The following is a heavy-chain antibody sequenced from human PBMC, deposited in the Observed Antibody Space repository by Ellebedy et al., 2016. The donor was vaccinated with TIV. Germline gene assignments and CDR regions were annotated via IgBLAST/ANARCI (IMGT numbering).Heavy chain of an antibody. CDR1: GFIFSNYE. D-gene: IGHD6-13*01. CDR3: ARLTPAGRDY. Sequence: GESLKISCVASGFIFSNYEMNWVRQAPGKGLEWVSYISSGGSTIYYADSVKGRFTISRDNAKNSLYLQMNSLRAEDTAVYYCARLTPAGRDYWGQGTVVTVSS. V-gene: IGHV3-48*03. J-gene: IGHJ4*02. CDR2: ISSGGSTI.